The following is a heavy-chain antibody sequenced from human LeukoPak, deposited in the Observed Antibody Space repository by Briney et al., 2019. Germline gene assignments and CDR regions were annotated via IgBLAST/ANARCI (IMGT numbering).Heavy chain of an antibody. J-gene: IGHJ6*02. CDR3: ARGGYSNANKFYYYGMDV. Sequence: GGSLRLSCAASGFIFSSYEMNWVRQAPGKGLEWVSYISNSGSTIYYADSVKGRFTISRDNAKNSLFLQMNSLRAEDMAVYYCARGGYSNANKFYYYGMDVWGQGTTVTV. V-gene: IGHV3-48*03. CDR2: ISNSGSTI. D-gene: IGHD4-11*01. CDR1: GFIFSSYE.